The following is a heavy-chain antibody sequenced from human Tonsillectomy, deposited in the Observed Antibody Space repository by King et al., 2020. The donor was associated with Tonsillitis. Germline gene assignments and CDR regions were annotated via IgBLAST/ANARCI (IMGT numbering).Heavy chain of an antibody. D-gene: IGHD2-21*02. J-gene: IGHJ4*02. CDR1: GFNFSTYG. CDR2: ISFDGNTR. V-gene: IGHV3-30*03. CDR3: ARGGSDCYIGWDS. Sequence: VQLVESGGGVVQPGRSLRLSCTTSGFNFSTYGMNWVRKAPGKGPEWVSAISFDGNTRHYADSVKGRFTISKDEPRKKVYLQMNFVRPEDTAVYYCARGGSDCYIGWDSLGQGTLVSVSS.